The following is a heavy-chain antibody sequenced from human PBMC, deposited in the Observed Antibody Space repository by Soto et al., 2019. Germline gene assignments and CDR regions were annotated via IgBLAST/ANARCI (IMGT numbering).Heavy chain of an antibody. Sequence: QLQLQESGPGLVKPSETLSLTCTVSGGSMSSSSYFWGWIRQPPGKGLEWIGSLYYIGSTHNNPSLKSRVTISVDTSKNQFSLKLTSVTVADTGVYYCARQVRGEVWFDPWGQGTLVTVSS. CDR2: LYYIGST. CDR1: GGSMSSSSYF. CDR3: ARQVRGEVWFDP. J-gene: IGHJ5*02. V-gene: IGHV4-39*01. D-gene: IGHD3-10*01.